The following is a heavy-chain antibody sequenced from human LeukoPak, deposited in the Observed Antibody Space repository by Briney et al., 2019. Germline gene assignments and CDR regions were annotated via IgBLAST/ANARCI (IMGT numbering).Heavy chain of an antibody. Sequence: GGSLRLSCAASGLTGSHNYVSWVRQAPGKGLEWVSAIHTSGDTCYADSVKGRFTISRDTSKNTLYLQMNSLRAEDTAVYYCARGLSSYCSGGSCYLGNWFDPWGQGTLVTVSS. J-gene: IGHJ5*02. D-gene: IGHD2-15*01. CDR2: IHTSGDT. V-gene: IGHV3-53*01. CDR1: GLTGSHNY. CDR3: ARGLSSYCSGGSCYLGNWFDP.